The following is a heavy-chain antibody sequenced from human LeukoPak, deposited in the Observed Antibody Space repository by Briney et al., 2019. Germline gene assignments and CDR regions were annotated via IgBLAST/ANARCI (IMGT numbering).Heavy chain of an antibody. Sequence: GGSLRLSCAASGFTFSSYGMHWVRQAPGKGLEWVAVKSYDGSNKYYADSVKGRFTISRDNSKNTLYLQMNSLRAEDTAVYYCANYVDIVDTGYWGQGTLVTVSS. CDR3: ANYVDIVDTGY. D-gene: IGHD5-12*01. CDR1: GFTFSSYG. V-gene: IGHV3-30*18. CDR2: KSYDGSNK. J-gene: IGHJ4*02.